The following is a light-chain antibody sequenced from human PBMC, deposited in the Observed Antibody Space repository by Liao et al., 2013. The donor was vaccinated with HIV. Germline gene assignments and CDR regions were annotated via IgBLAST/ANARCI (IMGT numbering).Light chain of an antibody. CDR1: RLGDKY. J-gene: IGLJ2*01. V-gene: IGLV3-1*01. CDR2: KDS. Sequence: SYDLTQPPSVSVSPGQTASITCSGDRLGDKYTCWYQQKPGQSSLLVIYKDSKRPSGIPERFSGSQSGNTATLTISGTQTLDEADYYCQTWDSSNMIFGGGTKLTVL. CDR3: QTWDSSNMI.